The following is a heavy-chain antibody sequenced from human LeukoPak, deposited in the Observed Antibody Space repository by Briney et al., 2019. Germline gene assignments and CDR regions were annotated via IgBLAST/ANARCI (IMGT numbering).Heavy chain of an antibody. CDR1: GFTFSSYA. CDR2: ISGSGGST. V-gene: IGHV3-23*01. J-gene: IGHJ6*02. CDR3: AKDRYGGDYYYYGMDV. Sequence: PGGSLRLSCAASGFTFSSYAMSWVRQALGKGLEWVSAISGSGGSTYYADSVKGRFTISRDNSKNTLYLQMNSLRAEDTAVYYCAKDRYGGDYYYYGMDVWGQGTTVTVSS. D-gene: IGHD3-16*01.